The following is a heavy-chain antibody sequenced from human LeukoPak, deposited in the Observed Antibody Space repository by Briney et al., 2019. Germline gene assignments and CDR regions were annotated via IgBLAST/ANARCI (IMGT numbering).Heavy chain of an antibody. V-gene: IGHV4-34*01. D-gene: IGHD4-23*01. Sequence: SETLSLTCAVYGGSFSGYYWSWIRQPPGKGLEWIGEINHSGSTNYNPSLKSRVTISVDTSKNQFSLKLSSVTAADTAVYYCARCEVTLDAGFDYWGQGTLVTVSS. CDR1: GGSFSGYY. J-gene: IGHJ4*02. CDR2: INHSGST. CDR3: ARCEVTLDAGFDY.